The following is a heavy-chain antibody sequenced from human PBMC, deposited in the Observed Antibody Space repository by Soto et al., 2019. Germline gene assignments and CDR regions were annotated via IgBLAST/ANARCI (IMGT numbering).Heavy chain of an antibody. D-gene: IGHD3-10*01. CDR1: GFTFSIHW. CDR3: ARISGDPTVAWYFDI. Sequence: EVQLVESGGGLVQPGGSLRLSCATSGFTFSIHWMSWVRQAPGKGLEWVANIKQDGSDKIYVDSVKGRFTISRDNAENSLFLQMTDLRAEVTAVYFCARISGDPTVAWYFDIWGRGTLVTVSS. V-gene: IGHV3-7*03. CDR2: IKQDGSDK. J-gene: IGHJ2*01.